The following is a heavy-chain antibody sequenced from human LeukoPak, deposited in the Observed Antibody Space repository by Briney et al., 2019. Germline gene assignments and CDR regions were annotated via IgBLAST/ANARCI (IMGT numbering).Heavy chain of an antibody. V-gene: IGHV4-61*02. J-gene: IGHJ6*03. CDR3: AGHCSGGSCYPGAGYYMDV. D-gene: IGHD2-15*01. CDR1: GGSISSGSYY. CDR2: IYTSGST. Sequence: SETLSLTCTVSGGSISSGSYYWSWIRQPAGKGLEWIGRIYTSGSTNYNPSLKRRVTISVDTSKNQFSLKLRSVTAADTAVYYCAGHCSGGSCYPGAGYYMDVWGKGTTVTVSS.